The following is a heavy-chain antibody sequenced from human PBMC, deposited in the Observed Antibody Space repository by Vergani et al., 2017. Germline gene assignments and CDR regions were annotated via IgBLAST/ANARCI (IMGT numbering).Heavy chain of an antibody. CDR3: ARDFLYSSSWYVFDP. CDR1: GGSFNTYY. Sequence: QVQLEESGPGLVKPSETLSLTCTVSGGSFNTYYWSWIRQPAGKGLEWIGRIYTSGSTNYNPSLKSRVTISVDTSKNQFSLKLSSVTAADTAVYYCARDFLYSSSWYVFDPWGQGTLVTVSS. V-gene: IGHV4-4*07. CDR2: IYTSGST. D-gene: IGHD6-13*01. J-gene: IGHJ5*02.